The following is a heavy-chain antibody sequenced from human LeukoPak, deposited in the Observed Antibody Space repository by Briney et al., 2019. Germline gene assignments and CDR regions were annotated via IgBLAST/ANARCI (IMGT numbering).Heavy chain of an antibody. CDR2: IYYSGST. J-gene: IGHJ4*02. CDR3: ARDGGYGDSSGYFLGY. CDR1: VGSISSSSYY. D-gene: IGHD3-22*01. Sequence: SETLSLTCTVSVGSISSSSYYWGWIRQPPGKGLEWIRSIYYSGSTYYNPSLKSRVTISVDTSKNQFSLKLSSVTAADTAVYYCARDGGYGDSSGYFLGYWGQGTLVTVSS. V-gene: IGHV4-39*07.